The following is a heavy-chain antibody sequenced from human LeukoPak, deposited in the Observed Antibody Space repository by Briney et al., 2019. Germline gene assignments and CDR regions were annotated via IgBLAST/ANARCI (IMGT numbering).Heavy chain of an antibody. V-gene: IGHV3-21*01. J-gene: IGHJ4*02. CDR2: ISSSSSYI. CDR3: ARDTYSSSGPLDY. Sequence: PGGSLRPSCAASGFTFSSYSMNWVRQAPGKGLEWVSSISSSSSYIYYADSVKGRFTISRDNAKNSLYLQMNSLRAEDTAVYYCARDTYSSSGPLDYWGQGTLVTVSS. D-gene: IGHD6-13*01. CDR1: GFTFSSYS.